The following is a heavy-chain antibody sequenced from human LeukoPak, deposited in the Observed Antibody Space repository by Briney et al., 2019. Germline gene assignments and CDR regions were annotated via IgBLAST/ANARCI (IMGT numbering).Heavy chain of an antibody. D-gene: IGHD3-22*01. V-gene: IGHV3-49*03. CDR2: IRSKAYGGTT. CDR1: GFTFGDYA. CDR3: TRGGAYDSSGYRPL. J-gene: IGHJ4*02. Sequence: GGSLRLSCTASGFTFGDYAMSWFRQAPGKGLEWVGFIRSKAYGGTTEYAASVKGRFTISRDDSKSIAYLQMNSLKTEDTAVYYCTRGGAYDSSGYRPLWGQGTLVTVSS.